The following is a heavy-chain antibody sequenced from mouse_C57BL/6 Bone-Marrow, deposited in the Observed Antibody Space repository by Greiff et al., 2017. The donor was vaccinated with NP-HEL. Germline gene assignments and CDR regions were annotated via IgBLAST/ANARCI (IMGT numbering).Heavy chain of an antibody. Sequence: VQLQQPGAELVRPGSSVKLSCKASGYTFTSYWMDWVKQRPGQGLEWIGNIYPSDSETHYNQKFKDKATLTVAKSSSTAYMQLSSLTSEDSAVDYCARSYYGSSYESYWYFDVWGTGTTVTVSS. CDR3: ARSYYGSSYESYWYFDV. CDR1: GYTFTSYW. D-gene: IGHD1-1*01. V-gene: IGHV1-61*01. CDR2: IYPSDSET. J-gene: IGHJ1*03.